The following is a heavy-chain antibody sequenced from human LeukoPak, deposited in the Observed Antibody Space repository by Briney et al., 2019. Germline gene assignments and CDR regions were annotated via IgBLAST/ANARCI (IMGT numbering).Heavy chain of an antibody. J-gene: IGHJ3*02. CDR1: GGTFSSYA. D-gene: IGHD1-26*01. CDR3: ARDRGSYPGFDAFDI. CDR2: IIPIFGTA. V-gene: IGHV1-69*05. Sequence: SVKVSCKASGGTFSSYAISWVRQAPGQGLEWMGGIIPIFGTANYAQKFQGRVTITTDESTSTAYMELSSLRSEDTAVYYCARDRGSYPGFDAFDIWGQGTMVTVSS.